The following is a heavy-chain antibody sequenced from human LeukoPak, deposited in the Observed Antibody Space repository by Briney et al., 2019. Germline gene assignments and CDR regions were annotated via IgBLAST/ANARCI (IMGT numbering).Heavy chain of an antibody. D-gene: IGHD3-9*01. CDR2: INPGGRST. CDR1: GYTFTNYY. J-gene: IGHJ4*02. CDR3: ARVAHNYDLLTGYYPYLDYFDF. V-gene: IGHV1-46*01. Sequence: ASVKVSCKASGYTFTNYYIHWVRQAPGQGLEWMGIINPGGRSTSYAQKFQGRVTMTRDTSISTAYMELSRLRSDDTAVFYCARVAHNYDLLTGYYPYLDYFDFWGQGTLVTVSS.